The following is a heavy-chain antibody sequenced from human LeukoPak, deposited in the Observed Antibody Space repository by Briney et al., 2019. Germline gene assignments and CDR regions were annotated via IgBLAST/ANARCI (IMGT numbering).Heavy chain of an antibody. V-gene: IGHV3-7*01. Sequence: GGSLRLSCAASDFTFSDYWINWVRQAPGKGLEGVADIKEDGSEKYYVDSVKGRFTISTDSAENSVYLEMNRLRVDDTGVYYCVRGHYGDYKPQGTLATVSS. CDR3: VRGHYGDY. CDR2: IKEDGSEK. J-gene: IGHJ4*02. CDR1: DFTFSDYW.